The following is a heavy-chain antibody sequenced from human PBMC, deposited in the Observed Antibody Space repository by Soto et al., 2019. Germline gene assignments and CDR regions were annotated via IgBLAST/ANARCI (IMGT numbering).Heavy chain of an antibody. D-gene: IGHD1-26*01. Sequence: QVQLQQWGAGLLKPSETLSLTCAVYGGSFSGYYWSWIRQPPGKGLEWIGEINHSGSTNYNPSLKXPXTXXVDTSKNQFSLKLSSVTAADTAVYYCARGLWGLRYWGQGTLVTVSS. CDR1: GGSFSGYY. V-gene: IGHV4-34*01. CDR2: INHSGST. CDR3: ARGLWGLRY. J-gene: IGHJ4*02.